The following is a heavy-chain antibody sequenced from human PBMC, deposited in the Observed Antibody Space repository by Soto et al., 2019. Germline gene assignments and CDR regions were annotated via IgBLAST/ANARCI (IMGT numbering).Heavy chain of an antibody. V-gene: IGHV3-30-3*01. CDR1: GGSFGDYY. J-gene: IGHJ4*02. D-gene: IGHD6-13*01. CDR3: ARGSSSWDYFDY. CDR2: ISYDGSNK. Sequence: QVQLQQWGAGLLKPSETLSLTCGVYGGSFGDYYWGWIRQSPGKGLEWVAVISYDGSNKYYADSVKGRFTISRDNSKNTLYLQMNSLRAEDTAVYYCARGSSSWDYFDYWGQGTLVTVSS.